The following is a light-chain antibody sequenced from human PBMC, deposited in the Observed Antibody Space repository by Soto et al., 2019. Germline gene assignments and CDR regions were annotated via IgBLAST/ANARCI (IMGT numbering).Light chain of an antibody. V-gene: IGLV2-14*01. CDR2: EVT. Sequence: QSVLTQPASVSGSPGQSITISCTGTSTDVGHYNYVSWYQQHPGKAPKLIIYEVTNRPSGVSNRFSGSKSGNTASLTISGLQAEDEADYYCSSYAASNTEVFGGGTKVTVL. CDR1: STDVGHYNY. CDR3: SSYAASNTEV. J-gene: IGLJ1*01.